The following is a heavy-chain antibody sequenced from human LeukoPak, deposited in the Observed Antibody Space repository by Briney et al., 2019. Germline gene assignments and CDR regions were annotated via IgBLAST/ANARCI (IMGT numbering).Heavy chain of an antibody. D-gene: IGHD1-26*01. CDR1: GGTFSGYA. V-gene: IGHV1-69*05. J-gene: IGHJ4*02. CDR3: ARGGWELLQGFDY. CDR2: IIPIFGTA. Sequence: GASVKVSCKAPGGTFSGYAISWGRQAPGQGLEWMGWIIPIFGTANYAQKFQGRVTITTDESTSTAYIELSSLRSEDTAVYYCARGGWELLQGFDYWGQGTLVTVSS.